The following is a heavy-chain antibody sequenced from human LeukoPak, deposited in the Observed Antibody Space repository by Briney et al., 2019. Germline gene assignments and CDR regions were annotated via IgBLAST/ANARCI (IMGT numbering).Heavy chain of an antibody. Sequence: ASVKVSCKASGYTFTSYGISWVRQAPGQGLEWMGWISAHNGNTNYAQKLQGRVTMTTDTSTSTAYMELRSLRSDDTAVYYCARVVVAATPGQGASAFDIWGQGTMVTVSS. CDR1: GYTFTSYG. CDR2: ISAHNGNT. CDR3: ARVVVAATPGQGASAFDI. J-gene: IGHJ3*02. D-gene: IGHD2-15*01. V-gene: IGHV1-18*04.